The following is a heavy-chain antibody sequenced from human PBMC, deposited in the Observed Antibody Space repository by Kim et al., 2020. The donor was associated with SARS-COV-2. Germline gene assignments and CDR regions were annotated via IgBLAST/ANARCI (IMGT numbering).Heavy chain of an antibody. CDR3: ARERRPAVGTFDY. CDR2: IYYSGST. Sequence: SETLSLTCTVSGGSVSSGSYYWSWIRQPPGKGLEWIGYIYYSGSTNYNPSLKSRVTISVDTSKNQFSLKLSSVTAADTAVYYCARERRPAVGTFDYWGQGTLVTVSS. V-gene: IGHV4-61*01. J-gene: IGHJ4*02. CDR1: GGSVSSGSYY. D-gene: IGHD1-26*01.